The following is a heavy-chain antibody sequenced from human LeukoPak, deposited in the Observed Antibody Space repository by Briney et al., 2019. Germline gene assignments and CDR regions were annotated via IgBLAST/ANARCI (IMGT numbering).Heavy chain of an antibody. CDR3: ARVRRKYSSSWGRYWFDP. V-gene: IGHV4-61*02. CDR2: VYASGST. J-gene: IGHJ5*02. D-gene: IGHD6-13*01. Sequence: SETLSLTCTVSGGSISSGNYYWSWIRQPAGKGLEWIGRVYASGSTDYNPSLNSRVTISVDTSNNQFSLKLSSVTAADTAVYYCARVRRKYSSSWGRYWFDPWGQGTLVTVSS. CDR1: GGSISSGNYY.